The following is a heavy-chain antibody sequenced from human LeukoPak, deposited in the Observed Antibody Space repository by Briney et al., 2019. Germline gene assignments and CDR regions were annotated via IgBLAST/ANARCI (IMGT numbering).Heavy chain of an antibody. Sequence: GRSLRLSCAASGFTFSSYGMHWVRQAPGKGLEWVAVIWYDGSNKYYADSVKGRFTISRDNSKNTLYLQMNSLRAEDTAVYYCAKDAVDYEGVNWFDPWGQGTLVTVSS. V-gene: IGHV3-33*06. CDR2: IWYDGSNK. J-gene: IGHJ5*02. CDR1: GFTFSSYG. D-gene: IGHD3-16*01. CDR3: AKDAVDYEGVNWFDP.